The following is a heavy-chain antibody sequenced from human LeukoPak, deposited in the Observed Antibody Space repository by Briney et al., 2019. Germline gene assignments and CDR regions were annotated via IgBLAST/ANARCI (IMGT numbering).Heavy chain of an antibody. CDR2: IYTSETT. CDR3: ARHRSPSSLSFFDI. Sequence: PSETLSLTCTVSGASISSYYWSWIRQPPGKGPEWIGYIYTSETTNFNPALRSRVTISIDTSKNQVSLRLSSVTAADTALYYCARHRSPSSLSFFDIWGQGMLVIVSS. D-gene: IGHD2-2*01. CDR1: GASISSYY. J-gene: IGHJ4*02. V-gene: IGHV4-4*09.